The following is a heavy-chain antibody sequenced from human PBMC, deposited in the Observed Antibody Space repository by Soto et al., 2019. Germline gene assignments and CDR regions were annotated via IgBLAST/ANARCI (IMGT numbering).Heavy chain of an antibody. CDR2: IIPISGTA. CDR1: GVTFSGFA. V-gene: IGHV1-69*13. Sequence: SVKVSCKTSGVTFSGFALSWVRQAPGQGLEWMGGIIPISGTANYAQKFQGRVTISADESTSTAYMELSSLRYEDTAVYFCARGTNWNDPTAFDIWGQGTMVTVSS. J-gene: IGHJ3*02. D-gene: IGHD1-1*01. CDR3: ARGTNWNDPTAFDI.